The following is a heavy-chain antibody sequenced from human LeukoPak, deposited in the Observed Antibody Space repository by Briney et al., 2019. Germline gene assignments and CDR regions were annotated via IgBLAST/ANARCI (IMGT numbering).Heavy chain of an antibody. CDR1: GFIFAGYT. Sequence: GGSLRLSCAGSGFIFAGYTMNWVRQAPGKGLQWLAYISPSGGNTLYADSVKGRFTISRDNAKNSVYLQMNSLTPEDTAMYYCASRRSGWPNDAFDIWGQGTMVTVTS. CDR3: ASRRSGWPNDAFDI. J-gene: IGHJ3*02. D-gene: IGHD6-19*01. CDR2: ISPSGGNT. V-gene: IGHV3-48*01.